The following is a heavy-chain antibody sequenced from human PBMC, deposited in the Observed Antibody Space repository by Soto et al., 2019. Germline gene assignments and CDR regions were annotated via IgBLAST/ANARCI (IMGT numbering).Heavy chain of an antibody. CDR2: ISYDGSNK. V-gene: IGHV3-30*18. Sequence: VGSLRLSCAASGFTFSSYGMHWVRQAPGKGLEWVAVISYDGSNKYYADSVKGRFTISRDNSKNTLYLQMNSLRAEDTAVYYCAKDPPDFGVVITLGYGMDVWGQGTTVTVSS. D-gene: IGHD3-3*01. J-gene: IGHJ6*02. CDR1: GFTFSSYG. CDR3: AKDPPDFGVVITLGYGMDV.